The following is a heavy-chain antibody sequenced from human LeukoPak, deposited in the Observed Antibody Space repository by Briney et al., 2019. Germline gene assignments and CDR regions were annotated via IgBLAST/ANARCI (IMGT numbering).Heavy chain of an antibody. V-gene: IGHV4-59*01. CDR2: LYNSGNP. CDR3: ARTTVTSIAFDY. D-gene: IGHD4-11*01. Sequence: SETLSLTCTVSGGSISTYYWSWIRQPPGKRLEWIGYLYNSGNPNYNPSLKSRVTISVDTSKNQFSLKVSSVTAADTAVYYCARTTVTSIAFDYWGPGTLVTVSS. CDR1: GGSISTYY. J-gene: IGHJ4*02.